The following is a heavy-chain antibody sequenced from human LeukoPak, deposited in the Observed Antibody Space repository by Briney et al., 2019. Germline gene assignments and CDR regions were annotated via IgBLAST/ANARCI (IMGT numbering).Heavy chain of an antibody. CDR3: ARDGRYYYAFDI. Sequence: SETLSLTCAVYGGSFSGYYWSWIRQPPGKGLEWIGEINHSGSTNYNPSLKSRVTISVDTSKNQFSLKLSSVTAADTAVYYCARDGRYYYAFDIWGQGTMVTASS. V-gene: IGHV4-34*01. J-gene: IGHJ3*02. CDR2: INHSGST. D-gene: IGHD1-26*01. CDR1: GGSFSGYY.